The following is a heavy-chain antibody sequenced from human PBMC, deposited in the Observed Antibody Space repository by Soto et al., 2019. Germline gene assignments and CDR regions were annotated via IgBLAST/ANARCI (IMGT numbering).Heavy chain of an antibody. Sequence: EVQLLESGGGLVQPGGSLRLSCAASGFTLSSYAMSWVRQAPGKGLEWVSGISNTGVSTYYADSVKGRFTISRDSSKNTLYLQVTSLRADDTAVYYCATPVAEMATRWAHAMDVWGQGTTVTVSS. CDR3: ATPVAEMATRWAHAMDV. J-gene: IGHJ6*02. D-gene: IGHD5-12*01. V-gene: IGHV3-23*01. CDR2: ISNTGVST. CDR1: GFTLSSYA.